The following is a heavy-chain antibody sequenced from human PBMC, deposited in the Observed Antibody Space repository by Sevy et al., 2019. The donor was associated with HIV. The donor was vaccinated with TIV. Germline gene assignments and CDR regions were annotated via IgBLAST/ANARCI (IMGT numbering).Heavy chain of an antibody. CDR1: GDSINTYC. Sequence: SETLSLTCTVSGDSINTYCWSWIRQPPGKGLEWIGYVSDSGNTNYNPSLKSRVSMSVDTSTNQFSLKVKSVTAADTAVYYCARLRWDLVVVPGATPGCYFDSWGQGALVTVSS. CDR3: ARLRWDLVVVPGATPGCYFDS. V-gene: IGHV4-59*08. D-gene: IGHD2-2*02. CDR2: VSDSGNT. J-gene: IGHJ4*02.